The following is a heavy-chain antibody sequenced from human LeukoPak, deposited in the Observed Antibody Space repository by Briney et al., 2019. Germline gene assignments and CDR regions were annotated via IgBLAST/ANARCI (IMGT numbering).Heavy chain of an antibody. CDR2: FDPEDGET. Sequence: ASVKVSCKASGYTLTELSMHWVRQAPGKGLERMGGFDPEDGETIYAQKFQGRVTMTEDTSTDTAYMELSSLRSEDTAVYYCATVPAVAGLYYFDYWGQGTLVTVSS. CDR1: GYTLTELS. J-gene: IGHJ4*02. D-gene: IGHD6-19*01. CDR3: ATVPAVAGLYYFDY. V-gene: IGHV1-24*01.